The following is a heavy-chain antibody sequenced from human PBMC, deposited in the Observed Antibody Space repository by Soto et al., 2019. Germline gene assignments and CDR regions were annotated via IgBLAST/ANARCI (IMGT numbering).Heavy chain of an antibody. CDR3: ATSNWFDP. Sequence: SETLSLTCTVSGGSISSYYWSWIRQPPGKGLEWIGYIYYGGSTNSNPTLKSRVTISVDTSKNQFSLKLSSVTAADTAVYYCATSNWFDPWGQGTLVTVSS. V-gene: IGHV4-59*08. J-gene: IGHJ5*02. CDR2: IYYGGST. CDR1: GGSISSYY.